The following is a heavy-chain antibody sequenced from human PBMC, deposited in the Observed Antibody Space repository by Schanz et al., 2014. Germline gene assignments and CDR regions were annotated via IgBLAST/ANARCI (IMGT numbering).Heavy chain of an antibody. D-gene: IGHD3-16*01. CDR1: GGTFSSST. CDR3: TKGRTFGR. CDR2: IIPILDKT. Sequence: QVQLVQSGAEVKKPGSSVKVSCKASGGTFSSSTLTWVRQAPGQGLEWMGRIIPILDKTNYAQKFQGRVTMTADKSTSTVYMEVSGLRSGDTAVYYCTKGRTFGRWGQGTLVTVSS. J-gene: IGHJ4*02. V-gene: IGHV1-69*08.